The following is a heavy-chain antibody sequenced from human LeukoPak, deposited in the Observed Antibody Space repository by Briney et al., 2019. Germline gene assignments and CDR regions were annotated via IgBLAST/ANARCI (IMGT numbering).Heavy chain of an antibody. CDR1: GGSTTGGGLY. J-gene: IGHJ5*02. CDR3: ARHVAMSTVGDWFDP. Sequence: KSSETLSLTCTVSGGSTTGGGLYWSWIRQFPGKGLEWVGYTYYSGSTYYNPSLESRLTISVDTSKRQFSLKLTSVTAADTAIYYCARHVAMSTVGDWFDPWGQGALVTVSS. D-gene: IGHD5-24*01. CDR2: TYYSGST. V-gene: IGHV4-31*03.